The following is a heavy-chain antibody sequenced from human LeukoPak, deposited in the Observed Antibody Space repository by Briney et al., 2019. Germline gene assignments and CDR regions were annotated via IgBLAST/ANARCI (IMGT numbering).Heavy chain of an antibody. CDR3: ARMLDYYDSSGSGPAEYFQH. D-gene: IGHD3-22*01. J-gene: IGHJ1*01. V-gene: IGHV1-2*02. CDR2: INPNSGGT. Sequence: ASVKVFCKASGYTFTGYYMHWVRQAPGQGLEWMGWINPNSGGTNYAQKFQGRVTMTRDTSISTAYMELSRLRSDDTAVYYCARMLDYYDSSGSGPAEYFQHWGQGTLVTVSS. CDR1: GYTFTGYY.